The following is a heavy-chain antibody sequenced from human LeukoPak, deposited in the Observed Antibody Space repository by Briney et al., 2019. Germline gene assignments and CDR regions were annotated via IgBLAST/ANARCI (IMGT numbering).Heavy chain of an antibody. CDR1: GGSISSSSYY. CDR3: ARHQWHYYYYMGV. V-gene: IGHV4-39*01. J-gene: IGHJ6*03. D-gene: IGHD6-19*01. Sequence: SETLSLTCTVSGGSISSSSYYWGWIRQPPGKGLEWIGSIYYSGDTYYNPSLKSRRVTISVDTSRNQFSLRLSSVAAADTAVYYCARHQWHYYYYMGVWGKGSTVTVSS. CDR2: IYYSGDT.